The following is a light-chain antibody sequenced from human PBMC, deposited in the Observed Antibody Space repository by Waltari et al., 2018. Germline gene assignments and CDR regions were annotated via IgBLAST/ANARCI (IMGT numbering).Light chain of an antibody. Sequence: ELVLTQSQGTLPLSPGERATLSWKDSQSVGNNYLAWYQKKGGQAPRLLIYGASGRATGIPDRFSGSGSGTDFTLTISRLEPEDFAVYDCQQYATSPLTFGGGTKVEI. CDR3: QQYATSPLT. J-gene: IGKJ4*01. CDR1: QSVGNNY. V-gene: IGKV3-20*01. CDR2: GAS.